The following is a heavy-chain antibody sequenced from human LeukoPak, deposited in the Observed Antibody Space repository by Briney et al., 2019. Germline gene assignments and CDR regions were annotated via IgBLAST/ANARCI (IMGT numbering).Heavy chain of an antibody. CDR3: ARDSSSWYGLIDY. D-gene: IGHD6-13*01. CDR1: GGSISSYY. J-gene: IGHJ4*02. V-gene: IGHV4-59*01. Sequence: ASETLSLTCTVSGGSISSYYWSWIRQPPGKGLEWIGYIYYSGSTNYNPSLKSRVTISVDTSKNQFSLKLSSVTAADTAVYYCARDSSSWYGLIDYWGQGTLVTVSS. CDR2: IYYSGST.